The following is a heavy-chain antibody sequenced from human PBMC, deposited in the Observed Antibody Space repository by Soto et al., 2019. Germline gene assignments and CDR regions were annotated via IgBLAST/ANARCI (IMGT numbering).Heavy chain of an antibody. Sequence: ASVNVSCKASGYTFTSYGIHWVRQAPGQRLEWTGWINAGNGNTKYSEKFQGRVTITRDTSASTAYLELSRLRSEDTAVYYCARDPNDSSAHYHNYYYGREVWGKGTTVSVSS. J-gene: IGHJ6*04. D-gene: IGHD3-22*01. CDR1: GYTFTSYG. CDR3: ARDPNDSSAHYHNYYYGREV. V-gene: IGHV1-3*01. CDR2: INAGNGNT.